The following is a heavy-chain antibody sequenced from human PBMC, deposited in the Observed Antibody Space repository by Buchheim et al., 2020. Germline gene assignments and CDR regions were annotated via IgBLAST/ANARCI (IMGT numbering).Heavy chain of an antibody. CDR2: ISNDGSHK. CDR3: ARDRVAAVPEYYYGMDV. CDR1: GFTFSSYA. Sequence: QVQLVESGGGVVQPGRSLRLSCAASGFTFSSYAMHWVRQAPGKGPEWVAVISNDGSHKYYADSVKGRFTISRDKSKNTLYLQMNSLRTEDTAVYYCARDRVAAVPEYYYGMDVWGQGTT. D-gene: IGHD2-15*01. J-gene: IGHJ6*02. V-gene: IGHV3-30*04.